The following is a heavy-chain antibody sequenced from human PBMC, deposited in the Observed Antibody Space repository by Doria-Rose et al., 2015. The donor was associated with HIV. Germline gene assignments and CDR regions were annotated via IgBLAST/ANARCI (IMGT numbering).Heavy chain of an antibody. Sequence: QVTLKESGPVLVKPTETLTLTCTVSGVSLSSPGMGVSWIRQPPGKALEWLANIFSDDERSYKTSLKSRLTNSRGTSKSQVVLTMTDMDPVDTATYYCARIKSSRWYHKYYFDFRGQGTLVIVSA. J-gene: IGHJ4*02. CDR3: ARIKSSRWYHKYYFDF. CDR1: GVSLSSPGMG. CDR2: IFSDDER. D-gene: IGHD6-13*01. V-gene: IGHV2-26*01.